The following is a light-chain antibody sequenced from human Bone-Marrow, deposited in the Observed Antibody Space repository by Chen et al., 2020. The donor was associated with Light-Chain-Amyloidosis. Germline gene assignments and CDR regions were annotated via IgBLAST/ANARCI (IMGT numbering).Light chain of an antibody. CDR2: EAS. CDR1: ETITNW. CDR3: QQYNSYLAT. V-gene: IGKV1-5*01. Sequence: IQMTQSPSALSASVGDKITITCRASETITNWVAWYQQKPGKAPKLLIYEASTLHSGVPSRFSARGSGTEFTLTITSLQPDDFATYYCQQYNSYLATFGQGTKV. J-gene: IGKJ1*01.